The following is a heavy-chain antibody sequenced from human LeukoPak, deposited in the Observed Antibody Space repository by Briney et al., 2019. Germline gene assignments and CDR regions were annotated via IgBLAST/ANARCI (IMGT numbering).Heavy chain of an antibody. D-gene: IGHD1-26*01. CDR1: GYTFTGYY. CDR3: ARAGIVGAPQYYFDY. CDR2: INPSGGST. V-gene: IGHV1-46*01. J-gene: IGHJ4*02. Sequence: GASVKVSCKTSGYTFTGYYMHWVRQAPGQGLEWMGIINPSGGSTSYAQKFQGRVTMTRDMSTSTVYMELSSLRSEDTAVYYCARAGIVGAPQYYFDYWGQGTLVTVSS.